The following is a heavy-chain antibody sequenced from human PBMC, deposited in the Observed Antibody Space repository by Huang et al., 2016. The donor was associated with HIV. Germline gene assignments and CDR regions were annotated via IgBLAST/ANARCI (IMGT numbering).Heavy chain of an antibody. D-gene: IGHD1-26*01. J-gene: IGHJ4*02. Sequence: AASGFTVSSNYMSWVRQAPGKGLEWVSVIYSDDSTYFADSVKGRFTISRDNSKNTLYLRMNSLRAEDTAVYYCAAQWELRGGVDFWGQGTLVTVSS. CDR1: GFTVSSNY. V-gene: IGHV3-53*01. CDR2: IYSDDST. CDR3: AAQWELRGGVDF.